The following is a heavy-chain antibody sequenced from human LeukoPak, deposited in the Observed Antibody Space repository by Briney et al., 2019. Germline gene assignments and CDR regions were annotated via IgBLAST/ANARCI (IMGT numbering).Heavy chain of an antibody. D-gene: IGHD6-19*01. V-gene: IGHV3-7*03. CDR1: GFTFSSYW. CDR3: ARVSDISVAAYFDY. Sequence: GGSLRLSCAASGFTFSSYWMSWVRQAPGKGLEWVANIKQDGSEKYYVESVKGRFTISRDNAKNSLYLQMNSLRAEDTALYYCARVSDISVAAYFDYWGQGTLVTVSS. CDR2: IKQDGSEK. J-gene: IGHJ4*02.